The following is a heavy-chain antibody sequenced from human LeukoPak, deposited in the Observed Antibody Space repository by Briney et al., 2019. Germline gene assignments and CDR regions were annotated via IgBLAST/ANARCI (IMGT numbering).Heavy chain of an antibody. CDR1: GFTFSSYG. CDR3: ARDLRHGRYYDILTGWAASYYYGMDV. CDR2: IWYDGSNN. D-gene: IGHD3-9*01. V-gene: IGHV3-33*01. Sequence: GGSLSLSCAAYGFTFSSYGMNWVRQAPGKGLEWVAVIWYDGSNNYYADSVKGRFTISRDNSKNTLYLQMNSLRAEDTAVYYCARDLRHGRYYDILTGWAASYYYGMDVWGKGTTVTVSS. J-gene: IGHJ6*04.